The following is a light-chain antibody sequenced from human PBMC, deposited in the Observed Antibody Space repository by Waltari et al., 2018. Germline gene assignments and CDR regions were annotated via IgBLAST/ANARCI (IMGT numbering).Light chain of an antibody. CDR2: SNN. V-gene: IGLV1-44*01. CDR3: AAWDDSLNGPV. J-gene: IGLJ1*01. Sequence: QSVVTQPPSASGTPGQRVTMSCSGSSSNIGTYAVTWYQQLPGTAPKLLIYSNNQRPSGVPYRFSGSKSGTSASLAISGLQSEDEADYYCAAWDDSLNGPVFGTGTKVTVL. CDR1: SSNIGTYA.